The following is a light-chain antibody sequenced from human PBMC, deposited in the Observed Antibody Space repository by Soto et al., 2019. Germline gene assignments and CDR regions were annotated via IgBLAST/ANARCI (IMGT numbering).Light chain of an antibody. V-gene: IGLV2-14*01. CDR2: EVT. Sequence: QSALTQPASVSGSPGQSISISCTGTSSDVGAYDRVSWYQHHPGKAPKLLIYEVTNRPSGVSTRFSGSKSANTASLPTSGLQPEDEASYYCASYTRVDSWVFGGGTKLTVL. J-gene: IGLJ3*02. CDR3: ASYTRVDSWV. CDR1: SSDVGAYDR.